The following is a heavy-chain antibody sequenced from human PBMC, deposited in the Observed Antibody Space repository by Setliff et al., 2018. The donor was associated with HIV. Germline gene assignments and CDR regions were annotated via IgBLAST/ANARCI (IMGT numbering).Heavy chain of an antibody. CDR3: ASKGGSGSYFDY. J-gene: IGHJ4*02. D-gene: IGHD3-10*01. Sequence: ASVKVSCKASGYTFINNYIHWVRQAPGQGLEWMGLINPTGDITFYPQKFQARVTMTRDTSTSTVYLELRSLRSEDTAVYFCASKGGSGSYFDYWGQGTLVTVSS. V-gene: IGHV1-46*01. CDR2: INPTGDIT. CDR1: GYTFINNY.